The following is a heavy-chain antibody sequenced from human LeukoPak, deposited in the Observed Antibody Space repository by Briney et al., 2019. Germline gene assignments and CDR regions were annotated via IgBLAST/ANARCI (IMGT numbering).Heavy chain of an antibody. CDR2: INWNGGST. CDR1: GFTFGDYA. CDR3: ARSGGSYESALDY. D-gene: IGHD1-26*01. V-gene: IGHV3-20*04. Sequence: GGSLRLSCTASGFTFGDYAMSWFRQAPGKGLEWVSGINWNGGSTGYADSVKGRFTISRDNAKNSLYLQMNSLRAEDTALYYCARSGGSYESALDYWGQGTLVTVSS. J-gene: IGHJ4*02.